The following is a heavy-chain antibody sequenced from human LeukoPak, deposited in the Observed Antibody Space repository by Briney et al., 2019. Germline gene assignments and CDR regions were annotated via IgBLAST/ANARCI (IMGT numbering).Heavy chain of an antibody. J-gene: IGHJ4*02. D-gene: IGHD6-19*01. CDR2: ISGSGGST. V-gene: IGHV3-23*01. CDR3: AKVFAGYSSGWDDY. CDR1: GFTFSSYA. Sequence: PGGSLRLSCAASGFTFSSYAMSWVRQAPGKGLEWVSAISGSGGSTYYADSVKGRFTISRDNSKNTLYLQMNSLRAEDTAVYYCAKVFAGYSSGWDDYWGQGTLVTVSS.